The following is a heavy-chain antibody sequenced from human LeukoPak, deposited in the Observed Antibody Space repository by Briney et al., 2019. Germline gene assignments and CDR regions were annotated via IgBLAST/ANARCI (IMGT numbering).Heavy chain of an antibody. D-gene: IGHD5-18*01. Sequence: PGGSLRLSCAASGLTFSSYAMSWVRQAPGKGLEWVGRIKSKTDGGTTDYAAPVKGRFTISRDDSKNTLYLQMNSLKTEDTAVYYCTTDHGLNTAMSSGYWGQGTLVTVSS. CDR1: GLTFSSYA. CDR3: TTDHGLNTAMSSGY. CDR2: IKSKTDGGTT. J-gene: IGHJ4*02. V-gene: IGHV3-15*01.